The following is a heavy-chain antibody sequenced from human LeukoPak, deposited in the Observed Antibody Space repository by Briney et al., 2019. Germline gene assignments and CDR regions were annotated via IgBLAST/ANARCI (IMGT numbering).Heavy chain of an antibody. V-gene: IGHV4-34*01. CDR1: GGSFSGYY. CDR3: ARGRAGYSSP. CDR2: INHSGST. J-gene: IGHJ5*02. Sequence: PSETLSLTCAVYGGSFSGYYWSWIRQPPGKGLEWIGEINHSGSTNYNPSLKSRVTISVDTSKNQFSLKLNSVTAADTAVYYCARGRAGYSSPWGQGTLVTVSS. D-gene: IGHD6-13*01.